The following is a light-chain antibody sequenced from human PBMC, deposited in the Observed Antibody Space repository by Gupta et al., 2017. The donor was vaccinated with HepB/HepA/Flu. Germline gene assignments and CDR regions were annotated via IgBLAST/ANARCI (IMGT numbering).Light chain of an antibody. Sequence: EIVLTQSPGTLSLSPGERATLSCRASQSVSSSYLAWYQQKPGQAPRLLIYGASSRATGIPDRFSDSGSGTDFTLTNSRLEPEDFAVYYCQQYGSSPTFGQGTKVEIK. CDR3: QQYGSSPT. CDR2: GAS. J-gene: IGKJ1*01. V-gene: IGKV3-20*01. CDR1: QSVSSSY.